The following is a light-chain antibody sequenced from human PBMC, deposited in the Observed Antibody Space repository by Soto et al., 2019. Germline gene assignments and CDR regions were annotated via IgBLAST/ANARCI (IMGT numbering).Light chain of an antibody. V-gene: IGKV1-5*03. J-gene: IGKJ1*01. CDR3: QHYNSYSVA. CDR2: KAS. Sequence: DIQMTQSPSTLSGSVGDRVTITCRASQTISSWLAWYQQKPGKAPKLLIFKASTIKSGFPSRCSGSGSGTEFYLSISSLQPDEFATYYCQHYNSYSVAFGQGTKVELK. CDR1: QTISSW.